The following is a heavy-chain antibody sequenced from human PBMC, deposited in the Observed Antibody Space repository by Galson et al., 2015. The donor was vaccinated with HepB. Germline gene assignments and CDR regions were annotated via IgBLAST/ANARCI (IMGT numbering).Heavy chain of an antibody. CDR3: ATREDTAMGAYYYYGMDV. CDR2: ISGSGGST. CDR1: GFTFSSYA. D-gene: IGHD5-18*01. V-gene: IGHV3-23*01. J-gene: IGHJ6*02. Sequence: SLRLSCAASGFTFSSYAMSWVRQAPGKGLEWVSAISGSGGSTYYADSVKGRFTISRDNSKNTLYLQMNSLRAEDTAVYYCATREDTAMGAYYYYGMDVWGQGTTVTVSS.